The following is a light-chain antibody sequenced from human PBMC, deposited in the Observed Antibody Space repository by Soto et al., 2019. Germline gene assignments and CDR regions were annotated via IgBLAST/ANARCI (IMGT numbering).Light chain of an antibody. Sequence: DILMTESPSSLSPSVGDRGPIPCQASNDISKYLHWYQQKPGKAPKLLIYHSSNLETGVPSRFSGSGSGTHFTFTISSLQPEDIATYFCQQYDSFPRTFGQGTKADIK. CDR2: HSS. J-gene: IGKJ2*01. V-gene: IGKV1-33*01. CDR3: QQYDSFPRT. CDR1: NDISKY.